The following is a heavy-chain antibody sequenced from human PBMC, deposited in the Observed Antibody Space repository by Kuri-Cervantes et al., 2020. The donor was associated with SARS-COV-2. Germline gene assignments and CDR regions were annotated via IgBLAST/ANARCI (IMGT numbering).Heavy chain of an antibody. V-gene: IGHV4-34*01. D-gene: IGHD3-9*01. J-gene: IGHJ4*02. CDR2: INHSGST. CDR3: ARDNYQTGPLES. CDR1: GGSISSYY. Sequence: GSLRLSCTVSGGSISSYYWSWIRQPPGKGLEWIGEINHSGSTNYNPSLKSRVTVSVDTSKNQFSLKLSSVTAADTAVYYCARDNYQTGPLESWGQGTLVTVSS.